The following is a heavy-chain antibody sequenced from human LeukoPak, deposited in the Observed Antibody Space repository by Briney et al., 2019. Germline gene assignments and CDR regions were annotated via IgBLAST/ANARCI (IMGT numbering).Heavy chain of an antibody. CDR1: GYSISSGYY. Sequence: SETLSLTCTVSGYSISSGYYWSWIRQPPGKGLEWIGEINHSGSTNYNPSLKSRVTISVDTSKNQFSLKLSSVTAADTAVYYCASSTGYSSSWYSFYWGQGTLVTVSS. V-gene: IGHV4-38-2*02. CDR2: INHSGST. J-gene: IGHJ4*02. CDR3: ASSTGYSSSWYSFY. D-gene: IGHD6-13*01.